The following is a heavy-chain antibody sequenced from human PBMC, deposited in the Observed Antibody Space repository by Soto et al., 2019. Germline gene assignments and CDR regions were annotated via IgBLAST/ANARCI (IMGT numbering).Heavy chain of an antibody. CDR2: ISGSGVST. V-gene: IGHV3-23*01. Sequence: EVQLLESGGGLVQPGGSLRLSCAASGFTFSSYAMSWVRQAPGKGLEWVSAISGSGVSTYYADSVKGRFTISRDNSKKTLYLQMNSLRAEDTAVYYGAKEHHYSSSGSEFDCWGQGTLVTVSS. CDR3: AKEHHYSSSGSEFDC. D-gene: IGHD6-13*01. J-gene: IGHJ4*02. CDR1: GFTFSSYA.